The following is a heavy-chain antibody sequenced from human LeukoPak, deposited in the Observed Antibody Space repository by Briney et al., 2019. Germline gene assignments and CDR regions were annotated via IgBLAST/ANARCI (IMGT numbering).Heavy chain of an antibody. CDR1: GGSFSGYY. Sequence: SETLSLTCAVYGGSFSGYYWTWIRQPPGKGLEWIGEIHYSGSATYNPSLKSRVTISVDTSKNQFSLKLSSVTAAATAVYYCARKGHSSGWNERGGFDTWGQGTPVTPSP. CDR2: IHYSGSA. CDR3: ARKGHSSGWNERGGFDT. D-gene: IGHD6-19*01. J-gene: IGHJ4*02. V-gene: IGHV4-34*01.